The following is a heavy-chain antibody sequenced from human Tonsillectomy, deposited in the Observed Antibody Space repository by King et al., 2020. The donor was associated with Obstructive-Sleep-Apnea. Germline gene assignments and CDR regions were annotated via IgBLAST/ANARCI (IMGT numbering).Heavy chain of an antibody. J-gene: IGHJ4*02. V-gene: IGHV3-9*01. CDR1: GFTFDDYA. CDR2: IISNSVNI. CDR3: VKDTTPHVFYYFDY. D-gene: IGHD2/OR15-2a*01. Sequence: VQLVESGGGLVQPGRSLRLSCAASGFTFDDYAIHCVLQAPGKGLEWVSVIISNSVNILYADSVKGRFTISRDNAKNSLYLQMNSLRAEDTALYYCVKDTTPHVFYYFDYWGQGTLVTVSS.